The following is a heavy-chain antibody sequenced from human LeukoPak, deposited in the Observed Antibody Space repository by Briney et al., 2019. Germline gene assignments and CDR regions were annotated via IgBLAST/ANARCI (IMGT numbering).Heavy chain of an antibody. CDR3: ANLGGY. CDR1: GFTFSIYA. CDR2: ISGSGGST. J-gene: IGHJ4*02. Sequence: GGSLILSCTASGFTFSIYAMSWVRQAPAKGLEWVSGISGSGGSTYYADSVKGRFTISRDNSKNTLYLQINSLRAEDTAVYYCANLGGYWGQGTLVTVSS. V-gene: IGHV3-23*01. D-gene: IGHD1-26*01.